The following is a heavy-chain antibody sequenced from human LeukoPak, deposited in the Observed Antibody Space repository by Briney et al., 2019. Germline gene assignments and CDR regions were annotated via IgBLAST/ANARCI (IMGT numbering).Heavy chain of an antibody. D-gene: IGHD1-26*01. Sequence: SETLSLTCTVSGGSISSYYRSWIRQTPGKGLEWIGYIYYSGSTNYNPSLKSRVTISVDTSKNQFSLKLSSVTAADTAVYFCARHGASGSYHYYFDYWGQGTLVTVSS. CDR3: ARHGASGSYHYYFDY. CDR2: IYYSGST. V-gene: IGHV4-59*08. CDR1: GGSISSYY. J-gene: IGHJ4*02.